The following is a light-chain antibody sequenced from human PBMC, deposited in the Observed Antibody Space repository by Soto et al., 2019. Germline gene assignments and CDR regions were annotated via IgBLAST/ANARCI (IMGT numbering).Light chain of an antibody. J-gene: IGKJ1*01. CDR1: QSISSW. CDR3: QQYVFYRGT. CDR2: KAS. V-gene: IGKV1-5*03. Sequence: DIQMTQSPSTLSASVGDRVTITCRASQSISSWLAWYQQKPWKAPKLLIYKASTLKSGVPSRFSGSGSGTEFTLTISSLQPDDFATYYCQQYVFYRGTFGQGTKVDI.